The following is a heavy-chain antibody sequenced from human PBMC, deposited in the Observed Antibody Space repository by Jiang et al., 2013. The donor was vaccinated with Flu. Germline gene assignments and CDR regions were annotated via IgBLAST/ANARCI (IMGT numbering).Heavy chain of an antibody. V-gene: IGHV4-59*01. J-gene: IGHJ3*02. CDR1: GGSISSYY. Sequence: GLVKPSETLSLTCTVSGGSISSYYWSWIRQPPGKGLEWIGYIYYSGSTNYNPSLKSRVTISVDTSKNQFSLKLSSVTAADTAVYYCARDGDYGDYLGAFDIWGQGTMVTVSS. D-gene: IGHD4-17*01. CDR2: IYYSGST. CDR3: ARDGDYGDYLGAFDI.